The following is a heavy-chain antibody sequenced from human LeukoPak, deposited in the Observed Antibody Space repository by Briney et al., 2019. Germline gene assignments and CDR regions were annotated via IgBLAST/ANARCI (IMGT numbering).Heavy chain of an antibody. V-gene: IGHV3-9*01. CDR1: GFTFDDYA. CDR2: ISWNSGSI. CDR3: AKCRGRYFDWFQLDY. Sequence: GGSLRLSCAASGFTFDDYAMHWARQAPGKGLEGVSGISWNSGSIGYADSVKGRFTISRDNAKNSLYLQMNSLRAEDTALYYCAKCRGRYFDWFQLDYWGQGTLVTVSS. D-gene: IGHD3-9*01. J-gene: IGHJ4*02.